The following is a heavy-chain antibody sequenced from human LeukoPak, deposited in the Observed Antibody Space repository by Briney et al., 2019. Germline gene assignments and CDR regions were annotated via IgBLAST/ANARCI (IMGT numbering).Heavy chain of an antibody. CDR2: IKSKPDGGTT. Sequence: GGSLRLSCVASGFTFSNSWMNWVRQAPGKGLEWVGRIKSKPDGGTTDYAAPVKGRFTTSRDDSKNTVYLQMNSLKTEDSAVYYCTTGGDYDDYWGLGTLVTVSS. J-gene: IGHJ4*02. CDR3: TTGGDYDDY. V-gene: IGHV3-15*01. CDR1: GFTFSNSW.